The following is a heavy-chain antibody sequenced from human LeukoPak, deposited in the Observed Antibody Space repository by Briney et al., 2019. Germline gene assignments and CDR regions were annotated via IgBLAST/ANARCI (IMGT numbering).Heavy chain of an antibody. CDR1: GYIFTNYG. V-gene: IGHV1-18*01. CDR2: ISLYNGDT. CDR3: ARDLYSSGWSLADY. J-gene: IGHJ4*02. Sequence: ASVKVSCRASGYIFTNYGITWVRRAPGQGLEWVGWISLYNGDTNFAQKLQGRVTMTTDTSTSTAYMELRSLRSDDTAVYYCARDLYSSGWSLADYWGQGTLVTVSS. D-gene: IGHD6-19*01.